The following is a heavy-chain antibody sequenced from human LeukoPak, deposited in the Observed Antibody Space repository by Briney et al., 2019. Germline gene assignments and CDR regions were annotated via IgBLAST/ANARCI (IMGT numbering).Heavy chain of an antibody. D-gene: IGHD1-1*01. Sequence: PGGSLRLSCAASGFIFSAYWMHWVRHAPGKGLEWVSRINSDGSSTTYADSVKGRFTISRDNAKSMLYLQMNNLRAEDTAVYYCARSEYNFVYWGEGTLVTVSS. CDR2: INSDGSST. J-gene: IGHJ4*02. CDR1: GFIFSAYW. V-gene: IGHV3-74*01. CDR3: ARSEYNFVY.